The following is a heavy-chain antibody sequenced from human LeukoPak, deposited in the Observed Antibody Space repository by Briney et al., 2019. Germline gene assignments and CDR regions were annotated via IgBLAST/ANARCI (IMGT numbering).Heavy chain of an antibody. D-gene: IGHD3-22*01. J-gene: IGHJ5*02. CDR3: ARLNDIALDP. Sequence: SETLSLTCTVSGGSISSSSYYWAWIRQPPGKGLEWIGRTYYGGSPTYNPSLKSRVTISIDTSKNQFSLNLRSVTAADTAVYYCARLNDIALDPWGQGTLVTVSS. CDR2: TYYGGSP. CDR1: GGSISSSSYY. V-gene: IGHV4-39*01.